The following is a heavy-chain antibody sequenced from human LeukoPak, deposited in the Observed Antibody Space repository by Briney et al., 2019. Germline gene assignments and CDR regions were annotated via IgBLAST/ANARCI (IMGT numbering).Heavy chain of an antibody. CDR3: AKGFYYPTYYYDSSGYPIDY. D-gene: IGHD3-22*01. Sequence: PGGSLRLSCAASGFTFSSYAMSWVRQAPGKGLEWVSAISGSGGSTYYADSVKGRFTISRDNSKNTLYLQMNSLRAEDTAVYYCAKGFYYPTYYYDSSGYPIDYWGQGTLVTVSS. CDR2: ISGSGGST. CDR1: GFTFSSYA. V-gene: IGHV3-23*01. J-gene: IGHJ4*02.